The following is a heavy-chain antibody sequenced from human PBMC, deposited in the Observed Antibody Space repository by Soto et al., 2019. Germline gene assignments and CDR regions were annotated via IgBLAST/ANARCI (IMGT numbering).Heavy chain of an antibody. D-gene: IGHD3-22*01. CDR3: VKRGTPYYYDSSGYSTPDFDY. CDR1: GFTFSSYA. CDR2: ISSNGGST. V-gene: IGHV3-64D*08. J-gene: IGHJ4*02. Sequence: GGALRLSCSASGFTFSSYAMHWVRQAPGKGLEYVSAISSNGGSTYYADSVKGRFTISRDNSKNTLYLQMSSLRAEDTAVYYCVKRGTPYYYDSSGYSTPDFDYWGKGTMVTVSS.